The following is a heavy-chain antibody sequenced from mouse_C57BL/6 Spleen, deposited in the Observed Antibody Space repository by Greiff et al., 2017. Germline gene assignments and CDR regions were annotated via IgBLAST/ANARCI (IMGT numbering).Heavy chain of an antibody. Sequence: EVQLQQSGPELVKPGASVKISCKASGYTFTDYYMNWVKQSHGKSLEWIGDINPNNGGTSYNQKFKGKATLTVDKSSSTAYMGLRSLTSEDSAVYYCARGDYYGSSYWGQGTTLTVSS. J-gene: IGHJ2*01. D-gene: IGHD1-1*01. CDR1: GYTFTDYY. CDR2: INPNNGGT. CDR3: ARGDYYGSSY. V-gene: IGHV1-26*01.